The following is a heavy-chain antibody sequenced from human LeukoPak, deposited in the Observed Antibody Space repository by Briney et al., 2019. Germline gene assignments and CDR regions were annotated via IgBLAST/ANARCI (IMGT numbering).Heavy chain of an antibody. CDR1: GGSISSYY. CDR2: IYYSGST. D-gene: IGHD1-26*01. Sequence: PSETLSLTCTVSGGSISSYYWSWIRQPPGKGLEWIGYIYYSGSTNYNPSLKSRVTISVDTSKNQFSLKLSSVTAADTAVYYCASLVGAPGYYFDYWGQGTLVTVSS. CDR3: ASLVGAPGYYFDY. V-gene: IGHV4-59*01. J-gene: IGHJ4*02.